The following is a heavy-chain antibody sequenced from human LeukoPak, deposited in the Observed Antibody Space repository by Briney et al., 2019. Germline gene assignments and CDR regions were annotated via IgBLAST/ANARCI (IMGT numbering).Heavy chain of an antibody. Sequence: ASVTVSCKASGYTFTGYFMHWVRQAPGQGLEWTGWINPYSGGTHYAQKFQGRVTMTRDTSISTAYMELSRLTSDDTAVYYCARDRDICSGGTCYSYYMDVWGKGTTVTISS. CDR1: GYTFTGYF. V-gene: IGHV1-2*02. D-gene: IGHD2-15*01. CDR2: INPYSGGT. CDR3: ARDRDICSGGTCYSYYMDV. J-gene: IGHJ6*03.